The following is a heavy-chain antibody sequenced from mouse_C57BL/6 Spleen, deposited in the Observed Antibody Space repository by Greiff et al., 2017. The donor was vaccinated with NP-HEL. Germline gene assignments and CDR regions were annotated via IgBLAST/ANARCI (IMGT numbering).Heavy chain of an antibody. Sequence: EVQLQQSGAELVRPGASVKLSCTASGFNIKDDYMHWVNQRPEQGLEWIGWIDPENGDTEYASKFQGKATITADTSSNTAYLQLSSLTSEDTAVYYCSYGSSAWFAYWGQGTLVTVSA. V-gene: IGHV14-4*01. CDR3: SYGSSAWFAY. CDR2: IDPENGDT. J-gene: IGHJ3*01. D-gene: IGHD1-1*01. CDR1: GFNIKDDY.